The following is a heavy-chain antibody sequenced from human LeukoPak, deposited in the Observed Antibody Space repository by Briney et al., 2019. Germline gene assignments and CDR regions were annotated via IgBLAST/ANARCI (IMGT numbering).Heavy chain of an antibody. CDR2: IYHSGNT. V-gene: IGHV4-59*01. J-gene: IGHJ4*02. Sequence: PSETLSLTCTVSGGTISSYYWSWIRQPPGKGLEWIGYIYHSGNTNYNPSLKSRVTIAEDTSKNQSSLRLRSVTAADTAMYYCARETPESFFDYWGQGIQVTVSS. CDR3: ARETPESFFDY. CDR1: GGTISSYY. D-gene: IGHD1-14*01.